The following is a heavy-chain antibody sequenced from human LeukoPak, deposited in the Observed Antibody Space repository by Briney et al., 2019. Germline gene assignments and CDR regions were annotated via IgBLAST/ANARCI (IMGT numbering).Heavy chain of an antibody. CDR1: GYTFTGYY. CDR3: ATQRQNGPYLTAYCGGDCYFQDY. D-gene: IGHD2-21*02. CDR2: INPNSGGT. J-gene: IGHJ4*02. V-gene: IGHV1-2*06. Sequence: ASVKVSCKASGYTFTGYYMHWVRQAPGQGLEWMGRINPNSGGTNYAQKFQGRVTMTRNTSISTAYMELSSLRSEDTAVYYCATQRQNGPYLTAYCGGDCYFQDYWGQGTLVTVSS.